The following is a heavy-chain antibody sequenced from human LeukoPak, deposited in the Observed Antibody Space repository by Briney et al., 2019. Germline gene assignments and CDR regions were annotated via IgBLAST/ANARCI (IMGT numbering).Heavy chain of an antibody. CDR3: ASGSYAGY. CDR2: INHSGST. J-gene: IGHJ4*02. D-gene: IGHD1-26*01. Sequence: SETLSLTCAVYGGSFSGYYWSWIRQPPGKGLEWIGEINHSGSTNYNPSLESRVTISVDTSKNQFSLKLSSVTAADTAVYYCASGSYAGYWGQGTLVTVSS. CDR1: GGSFSGYY. V-gene: IGHV4-34*01.